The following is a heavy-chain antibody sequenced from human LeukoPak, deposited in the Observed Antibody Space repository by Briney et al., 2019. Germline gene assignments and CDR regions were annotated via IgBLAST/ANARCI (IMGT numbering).Heavy chain of an antibody. J-gene: IGHJ3*02. CDR2: INSDGSST. CDR1: GFTFSSYW. Sequence: GGSLRLSCAASGFTFSSYWMHWVRHAPGKGLVWVSRINSDGSSTSYADSVKGRFTISRDNAKNTLYLQMNSLRAEDTAVYYCARDHRIVGYCSGGSCCSGAFDIWGQGTMVTVSS. D-gene: IGHD2-15*01. CDR3: ARDHRIVGYCSGGSCCSGAFDI. V-gene: IGHV3-74*01.